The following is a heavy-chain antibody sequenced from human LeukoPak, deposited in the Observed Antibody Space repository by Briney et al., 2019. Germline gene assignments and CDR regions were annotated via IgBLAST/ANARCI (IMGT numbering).Heavy chain of an antibody. Sequence: GGSLRLSCAASGFTFSDYYMSWIRQAPGKGLEWVSSISSSSSYIYYADSVKGRFTISRDNAKNSLYLQMNSLRAEDTAVYYCARDITHGPIDYWGQGTLVTVSS. CDR2: ISSSSSYI. V-gene: IGHV3-11*06. CDR1: GFTFSDYY. D-gene: IGHD3-10*01. J-gene: IGHJ4*02. CDR3: ARDITHGPIDY.